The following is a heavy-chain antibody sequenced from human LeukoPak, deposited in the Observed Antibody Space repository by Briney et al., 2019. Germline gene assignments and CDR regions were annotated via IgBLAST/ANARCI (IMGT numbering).Heavy chain of an antibody. CDR1: GGSISSYY. V-gene: IGHV4-59*08. CDR3: ARQLDGGYSYGSFDY. CDR2: IYYSGST. Sequence: SETLSLTCTVSGGSISSYYWSWIRQPPGKGLEWIGYIYYSGSTNYNPSLKGRVTISVDTSKNQFSLKLSSVTAADTAVYYCARQLDGGYSYGSFDYWGQGTLVTVSS. J-gene: IGHJ4*02. D-gene: IGHD5-18*01.